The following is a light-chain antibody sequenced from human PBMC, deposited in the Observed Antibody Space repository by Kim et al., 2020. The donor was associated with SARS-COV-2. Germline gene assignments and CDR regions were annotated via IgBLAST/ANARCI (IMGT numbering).Light chain of an antibody. V-gene: IGKV1-39*01. CDR2: AAS. J-gene: IGKJ1*01. CDR3: QQSYSTPQT. Sequence: DIQMTQSPSSLSASVGDRVTITCRASQSISSYLNWYQQKPGKAPKLLIYAASSLQSGVPSRFSGGGSGTDFTLTISSLQPEDFATYYCQQSYSTPQTFGQGTKVDIK. CDR1: QSISSY.